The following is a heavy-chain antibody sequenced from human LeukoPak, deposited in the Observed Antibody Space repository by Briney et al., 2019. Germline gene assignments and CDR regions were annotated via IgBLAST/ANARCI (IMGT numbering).Heavy chain of an antibody. CDR1: GGTFSSYA. D-gene: IGHD5-18*01. CDR2: IIPIFGTA. Sequence: SVKVSCKASGGTFSSYAISWVRQAPGQGLEWMGEIIPIFGTANYAQKFQGRVTITTDESTSTAYMELSSLRSEDTAVYYCARGGGTAMDSWGYYYYMDVWGKGTTVTVSS. CDR3: ARGGGTAMDSWGYYYYMDV. J-gene: IGHJ6*03. V-gene: IGHV1-69*05.